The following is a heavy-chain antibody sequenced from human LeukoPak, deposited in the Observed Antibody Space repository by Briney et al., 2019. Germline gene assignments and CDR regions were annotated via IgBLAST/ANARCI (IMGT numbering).Heavy chain of an antibody. V-gene: IGHV3-9*01. J-gene: IGHJ4*02. Sequence: GGSLRLSCAASGFTFDDYAMHWVRQAPGKGLEWVSGISWNSGSIGYADSVKGRFTISRDNSKNTLYLQMNSLRAEDTAVYYCAKDQLGYYYDSSGPDYWGQGTLVTVSS. CDR2: ISWNSGSI. CDR1: GFTFDDYA. D-gene: IGHD3-22*01. CDR3: AKDQLGYYYDSSGPDY.